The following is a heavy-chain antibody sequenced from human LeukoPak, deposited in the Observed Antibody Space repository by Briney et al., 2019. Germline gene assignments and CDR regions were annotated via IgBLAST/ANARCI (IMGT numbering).Heavy chain of an antibody. D-gene: IGHD6-19*01. CDR1: GFTFSSYS. J-gene: IGHJ4*02. CDR3: TTRIRQWLVFSDY. CDR2: IKSKTDGGTT. V-gene: IGHV3-15*01. Sequence: PGGSLRLSCSASGFTFSSYSMNWVRQAPGKGLEWVGRIKSKTDGGTTDYAAPVKGRFTISRDDSKNTLYLQMNSLKTEDTAVYFCTTRIRQWLVFSDYWGQGTLVTVSS.